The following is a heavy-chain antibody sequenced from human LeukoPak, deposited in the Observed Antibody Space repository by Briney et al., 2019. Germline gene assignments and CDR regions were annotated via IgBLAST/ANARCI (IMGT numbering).Heavy chain of an antibody. CDR1: GGTFSSYA. CDR2: IIPIFGTA. V-gene: IGHV1-69*13. J-gene: IGHJ4*02. Sequence: SVKVSCKASGGTFSSYAISWVRQAPGQGLEWMGGIIPIFGTANYAQKFQGRVTITADESTSTAYMELSSLRSEDTAVYYCARGRIGLLWFGELERWGQGTLVTVSS. CDR3: ARGRIGLLWFGELER. D-gene: IGHD3-10*01.